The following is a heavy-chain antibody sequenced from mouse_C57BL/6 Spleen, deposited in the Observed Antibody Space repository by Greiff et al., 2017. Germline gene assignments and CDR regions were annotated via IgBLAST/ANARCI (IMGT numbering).Heavy chain of an antibody. J-gene: IGHJ3*01. CDR2: INPGSGGT. V-gene: IGHV1-54*01. CDR1: GYAFTNYL. D-gene: IGHD1-1*01. CDR3: ARSIDYYGSRGFAY. Sequence: QVQLKESGAELVRPGTSVKVSCKASGYAFTNYLIEWVKQRPGQGLEWIGVINPGSGGTNYNEKFKGKATLTADKSSRTAYMQLSSLTSEDSAVYFCARSIDYYGSRGFAYWGQGTLVTVSA.